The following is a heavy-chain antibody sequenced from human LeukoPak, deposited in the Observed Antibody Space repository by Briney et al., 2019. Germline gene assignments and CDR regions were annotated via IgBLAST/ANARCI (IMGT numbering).Heavy chain of an antibody. V-gene: IGHV4-61*02. Sequence: KPSQTLSLTCTVSGGSISSGSYYWSWIRQPAGKGLEWIGRIYTSGSTNYNPSLKSRVTISVDTSKNQFSLKLSSVTAADTAVYYCARAYDPQFNWKKPIVCCAFDIWGQGTMVTVSS. CDR2: IYTSGST. D-gene: IGHD1-20*01. CDR1: GGSISSGSYY. CDR3: ARAYDPQFNWKKPIVCCAFDI. J-gene: IGHJ3*02.